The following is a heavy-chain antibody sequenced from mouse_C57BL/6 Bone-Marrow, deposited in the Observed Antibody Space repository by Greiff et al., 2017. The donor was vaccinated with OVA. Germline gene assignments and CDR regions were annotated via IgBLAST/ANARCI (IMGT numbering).Heavy chain of an antibody. CDR3: ARSIYYDYDTFAY. D-gene: IGHD2-4*01. CDR2: INPSNGGI. J-gene: IGHJ3*01. V-gene: IGHV1-53*01. CDR1: GYTFTSYW. Sequence: QVQLQQPGTELVKPGASVKLSCKASGYTFTSYWMHWVKQRPGQGLEWIGNINPSNGGINYNEKFKSKATLTVDKSSSTAYMQLSSLTSEDSAVYYCARSIYYDYDTFAYWGQGTLVTVSA.